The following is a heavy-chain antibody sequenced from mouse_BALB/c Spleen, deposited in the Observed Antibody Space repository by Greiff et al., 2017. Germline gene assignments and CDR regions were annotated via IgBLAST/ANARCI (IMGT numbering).Heavy chain of an antibody. Sequence: EVNVVESGGGLVQPGGSRKLSCAASGFTFSDYGMAWVRQAPGKGPEWVAFISNLAYSIYYADTVTGRFTISRENAKNTLYLEMSSLRSEDTAMYYCARYFYYGYEGVFAYWGQGTLVTVSA. CDR1: GFTFSDYG. V-gene: IGHV5-15*02. J-gene: IGHJ3*01. D-gene: IGHD2-2*01. CDR2: ISNLAYSI. CDR3: ARYFYYGYEGVFAY.